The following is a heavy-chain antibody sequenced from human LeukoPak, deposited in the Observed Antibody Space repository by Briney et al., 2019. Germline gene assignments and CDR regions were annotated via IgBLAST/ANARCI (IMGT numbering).Heavy chain of an antibody. V-gene: IGHV3-7*03. Sequence: GGSLRLSCAASGFTFSSYWMNWVRQAPGKGLEWVANIKQDGSEKYYVDSVKGRFTISRDNAKNSLYLQMNSLRAEDTAVYYCARGVKLELPKSEWFDPWGQGTLVTVSS. CDR3: ARGVKLELPKSEWFDP. CDR1: GFTFSSYW. D-gene: IGHD1-7*01. J-gene: IGHJ5*02. CDR2: IKQDGSEK.